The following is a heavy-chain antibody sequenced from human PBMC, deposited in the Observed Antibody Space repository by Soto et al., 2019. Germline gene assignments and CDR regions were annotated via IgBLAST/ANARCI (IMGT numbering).Heavy chain of an antibody. V-gene: IGHV1-18*01. CDR3: ARGGKYSTQGVCSFYGLDV. Sequence: QVQLVQSGAEVKKPGASVKVSCKASGYTFTSYGISWVRQAPGQGLEWIGWNSAYNGNTNYAQKFQGRVTMTTDTTTTTADMELTSLRSDDPAVYYCARGGKYSTQGVCSFYGLDVWGQGTTVTVSS. CDR1: GYTFTSYG. D-gene: IGHD2-8*01. CDR2: NSAYNGNT. J-gene: IGHJ6*02.